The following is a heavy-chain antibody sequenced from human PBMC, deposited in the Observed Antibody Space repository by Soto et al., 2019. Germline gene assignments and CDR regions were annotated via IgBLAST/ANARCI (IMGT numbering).Heavy chain of an antibody. Sequence: QVQLVQSGAEVKKPESSVKVSCKAPGGTFSTYAISWVRQAPGQGLEWMGGIIPMFGTANYAQRFQDRVTFTADEPTNTGYMELSSLRSEDTAVYFCASGIQLWLRRINNGYSGWGQGTLVTVSS. CDR3: ASGIQLWLRRINNGYSG. D-gene: IGHD5-18*01. V-gene: IGHV1-69*12. J-gene: IGHJ4*02. CDR2: IIPMFGTA. CDR1: GGTFSTYA.